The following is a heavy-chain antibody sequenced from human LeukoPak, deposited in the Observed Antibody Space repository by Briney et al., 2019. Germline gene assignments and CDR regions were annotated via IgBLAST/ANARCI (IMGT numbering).Heavy chain of an antibody. D-gene: IGHD4-17*01. Sequence: GGSLRLSCAASGFTFSSYWMHWVRQAPGKGLVWVSRINSDGSTTTYADSVKGRFTISRDNAKNTLYLQMNSLRAEDPAVYYCAKNWGDYGNWFDPWGQGTLVTVSS. V-gene: IGHV3-74*01. J-gene: IGHJ5*02. CDR1: GFTFSSYW. CDR3: AKNWGDYGNWFDP. CDR2: INSDGSTT.